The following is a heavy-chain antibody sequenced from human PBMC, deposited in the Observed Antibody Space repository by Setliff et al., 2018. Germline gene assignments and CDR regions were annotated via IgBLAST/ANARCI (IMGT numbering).Heavy chain of an antibody. D-gene: IGHD1-26*01. J-gene: IGHJ4*02. CDR2: IYYSGST. CDR1: GGSISSYY. Sequence: NPSETLSLTCTVSGGSISSYYWSWIRQPPGKGLEWIGYIYYSGSTNYNPSLKSRVTISVETSKNQFSLKLSSVTAADTAVYYCARDRPNSGSYFSLDYWGQGTLVTVSS. V-gene: IGHV4-59*01. CDR3: ARDRPNSGSYFSLDY.